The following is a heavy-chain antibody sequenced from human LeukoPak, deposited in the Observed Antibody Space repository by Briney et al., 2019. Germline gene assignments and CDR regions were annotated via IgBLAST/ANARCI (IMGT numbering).Heavy chain of an antibody. CDR1: GFTFSDFW. CDR2: INQDGSEK. D-gene: IGHD1-20*01. V-gene: IGHV3-7*01. CDR3: ARDLTGENAFDI. J-gene: IGHJ3*02. Sequence: PGGSLRLSCAASGFTFSDFWMTWVRQAPGRGLEWVAHINQDGSEKYSVDSVRGRFTISRDNAKNSLFLQMNSLRAGDTAVYYCARDLTGENAFDIWGQGTMVTVSS.